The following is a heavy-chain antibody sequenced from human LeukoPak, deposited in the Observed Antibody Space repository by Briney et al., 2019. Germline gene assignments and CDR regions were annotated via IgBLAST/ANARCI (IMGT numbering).Heavy chain of an antibody. J-gene: IGHJ4*02. D-gene: IGHD6-19*01. CDR3: ARSRPIAVPQGHY. CDR2: IYYSRTN. Sequence: IGSIYYSRTNYYNPSLKSRVTISVETSKKQFSLKLSSVTVADTAVYYCARSRPIAVPQGHYWGQGTLVTVSS. V-gene: IGHV4-39*01.